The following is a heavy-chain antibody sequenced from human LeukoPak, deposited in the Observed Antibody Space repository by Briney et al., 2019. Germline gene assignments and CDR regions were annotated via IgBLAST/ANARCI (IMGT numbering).Heavy chain of an antibody. CDR2: INHSGST. D-gene: IGHD3-22*01. CDR3: ARVSSQAMIRY. Sequence: SETLSLTCAVYGGSFSGYYWSWIRQPPGKGLEWIGEINHSGSTNYNPSLKSRVTISVDTSKNQFSLKLSSVTAADTAAYYCARVSSQAMIRYWGQGTLVTVSS. CDR1: GGSFSGYY. V-gene: IGHV4-34*01. J-gene: IGHJ4*02.